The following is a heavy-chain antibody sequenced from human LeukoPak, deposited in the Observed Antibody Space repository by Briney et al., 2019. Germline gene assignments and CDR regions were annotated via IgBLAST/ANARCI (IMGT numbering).Heavy chain of an antibody. CDR3: ALRPSYYDILTGYYPGPFDY. D-gene: IGHD3-9*01. V-gene: IGHV4-34*01. J-gene: IGHJ4*02. Sequence: PSETLSLTCAVYGGSFSGYYWSWIRQPPGKGLEWIGEINHSGSTNYNPSLKSRVTISVDTSKNQFSLKLSSVTAADTAVYYCALRPSYYDILTGYYPGPFDYWGQGTLVTVSS. CDR2: INHSGST. CDR1: GGSFSGYY.